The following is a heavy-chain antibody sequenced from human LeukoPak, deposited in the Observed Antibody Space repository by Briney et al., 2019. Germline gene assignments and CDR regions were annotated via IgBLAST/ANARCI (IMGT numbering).Heavy chain of an antibody. CDR1: GYTFTIYG. Sequence: ASVKVSCKASGYTFTIYGISWVRQAPGQGLEWMGWISAYNGNTSYAQKLQGRVTMTTDTSTSTAYMELRSLRSDDPAVYYCARDPPRIVVVVAATNYYGMDVWGQGTTVTVSS. CDR3: ARDPPRIVVVVAATNYYGMDV. V-gene: IGHV1-18*01. J-gene: IGHJ6*02. CDR2: ISAYNGNT. D-gene: IGHD2-15*01.